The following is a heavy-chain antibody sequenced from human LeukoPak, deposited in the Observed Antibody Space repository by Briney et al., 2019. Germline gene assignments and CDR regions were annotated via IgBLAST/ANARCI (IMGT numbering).Heavy chain of an antibody. CDR2: ITGSSSHM. Sequence: GGSLRLSCTASGFTFSSYSMNWVRQAPGKGLDWVSSITGSSSHMFYADSVKGRFTISRDNAKNTVYLQMHSLTVEDTAVYYCARDVGYRVDDCGPGTLVTVS. CDR1: GFTFSSYS. D-gene: IGHD1-1*01. V-gene: IGHV3-21*01. CDR3: ARDVGYRVDD. J-gene: IGHJ4*02.